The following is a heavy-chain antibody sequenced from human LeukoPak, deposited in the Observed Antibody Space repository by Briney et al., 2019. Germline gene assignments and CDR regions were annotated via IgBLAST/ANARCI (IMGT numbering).Heavy chain of an antibody. D-gene: IGHD5-24*01. CDR3: ARDRDGYNNIDY. J-gene: IGHJ4*02. CDR1: GYTFTGYY. V-gene: IGHV1-2*02. Sequence: ASVKVSCKASGYTFTGYYMHWVRQAPGQGLEWMGWINPNSGGTNYAQKFQGRVTMTRDTSISTAYMELSRLRSDDTAVYYCARDRDGYNNIDYWVQGTLVTVSS. CDR2: INPNSGGT.